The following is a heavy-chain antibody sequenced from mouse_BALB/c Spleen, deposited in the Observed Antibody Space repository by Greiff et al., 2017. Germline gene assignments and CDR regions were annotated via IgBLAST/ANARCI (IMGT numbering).Heavy chain of an antibody. J-gene: IGHJ2*01. CDR1: GYTFTDYE. CDR2: IDPETGGT. V-gene: IGHV1-15*01. D-gene: IGHD2-4*01. CDR3: TRRDYDEGYYFDY. Sequence: VKLVESGAELVRPGASVTLSCKASGYTFTDYEMHWVKQTPVHGLEWIGAIDPETGGTAYNQKFKGKATLTADKSSSTAYMELRSLTSEDSAVYYCTRRDYDEGYYFDYWGQGTTLTVSS.